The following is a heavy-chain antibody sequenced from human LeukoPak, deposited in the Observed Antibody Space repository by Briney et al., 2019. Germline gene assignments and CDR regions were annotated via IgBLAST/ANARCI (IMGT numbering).Heavy chain of an antibody. Sequence: GGSLRLSCEASGFTFSSYWMHWVRQTPGTGLVWVSRVSSDGSITAYADSVKGRSTISRDNAKNTLYLQMNSLRAEDTALYYCARGIPNLRGLDVWGQGTTVTVSS. J-gene: IGHJ6*02. CDR2: VSSDGSIT. CDR1: GFTFSSYW. V-gene: IGHV3-74*03. CDR3: ARGIPNLRGLDV.